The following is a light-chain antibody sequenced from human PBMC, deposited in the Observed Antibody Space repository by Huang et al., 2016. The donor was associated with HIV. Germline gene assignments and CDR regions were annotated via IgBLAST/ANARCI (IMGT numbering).Light chain of an antibody. CDR3: HHYYDTPRR. CDR2: WAS. J-gene: IGKJ1*01. Sequence: DIVMTQSPDSLAVSLGERATINCKSSETLLYRSNNKNYLAWYQQKPGQPPKLLIYWASTRESGVPDRVSGSGAGTDFTLTISSLQAEDVAVYYCHHYYDTPRRFGQGTKVEIK. V-gene: IGKV4-1*01. CDR1: ETLLYRSNNKNY.